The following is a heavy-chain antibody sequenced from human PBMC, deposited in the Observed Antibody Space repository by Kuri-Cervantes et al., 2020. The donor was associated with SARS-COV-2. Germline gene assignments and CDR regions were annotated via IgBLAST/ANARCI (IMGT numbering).Heavy chain of an antibody. D-gene: IGHD3-22*01. J-gene: IGHJ4*02. Sequence: GESLKISCAASGFTFSSYSMNWVRQASGKGLEWVSYISSSSSTIYYADSVKGRFTISRDNAKNSLYLQMNSLRDEDTAVYYCARDQTYYYDSSGYPGDYWGQGTLVTVSS. CDR3: ARDQTYYYDSSGYPGDY. CDR2: ISSSSSTI. CDR1: GFTFSSYS. V-gene: IGHV3-48*02.